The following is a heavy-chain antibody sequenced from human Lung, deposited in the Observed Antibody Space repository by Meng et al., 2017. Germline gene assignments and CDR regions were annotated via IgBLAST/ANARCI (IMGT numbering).Heavy chain of an antibody. D-gene: IGHD4-11*01. Sequence: GQLQQWAEGLLQPSETLPLTCVVSGVSFSDYYWSWIRQPPGKGLEWIGEINHSGSTNYNPSLESRATISVDTSQNNLSLKLSSVTAADSAVYYCARGPTTMAHDFDYWGQGTLVTVSS. CDR2: INHSGST. CDR1: GVSFSDYY. J-gene: IGHJ4*02. V-gene: IGHV4-34*01. CDR3: ARGPTTMAHDFDY.